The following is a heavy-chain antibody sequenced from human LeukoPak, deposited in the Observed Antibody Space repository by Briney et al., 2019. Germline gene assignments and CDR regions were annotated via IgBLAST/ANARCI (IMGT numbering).Heavy chain of an antibody. J-gene: IGHJ6*03. CDR3: TRDVRLRHKYYYMDV. D-gene: IGHD4-17*01. V-gene: IGHV3-74*01. CDR2: IYRDGSTT. CDR1: GFGFSRYW. Sequence: GGSLRLSCAASGFGFSRYWMHWVRQAPGTGLKWVSRIYRDGSTTDYADSVKGRFSISRDNSKNTLYLDMNSLRAGDTAVYYCTRDVRLRHKYYYMDVWGKGTTVTISS.